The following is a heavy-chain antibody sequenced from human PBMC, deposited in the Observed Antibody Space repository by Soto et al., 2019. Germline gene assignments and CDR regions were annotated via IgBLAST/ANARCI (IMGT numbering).Heavy chain of an antibody. D-gene: IGHD3-10*01. CDR3: AKDASGSSPGMDV. CDR1: GFTFSSYG. CDR2: ISYDASNK. Sequence: QVQLVESGGGVVQPGRSLRLSCAASGFTFSSYGMHWVRQAPGKGLDWVALISYDASNKYYADSVKGRFTISRDNCKNTLYLQMNSLRAEDTAVYYCAKDASGSSPGMDVWGQGTTVTVSS. J-gene: IGHJ6*02. V-gene: IGHV3-30*18.